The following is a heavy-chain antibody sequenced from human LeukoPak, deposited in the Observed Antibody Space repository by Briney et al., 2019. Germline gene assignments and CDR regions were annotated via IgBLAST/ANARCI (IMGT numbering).Heavy chain of an antibody. J-gene: IGHJ3*02. CDR3: ARDRQRGDIRI. CDR1: GGSISSGSYY. CDR2: IYTSGST. Sequence: SQTLSLTCTVSGGSISSGSYYWSWIRQPAGKGLEWIGRIYTSGSTNYNPSLKSRVTISVDTSKNQFSLKLSSVTAADTTVYYCARDRQRGDIRIWGQGAMVTVSS. D-gene: IGHD2-15*01. V-gene: IGHV4-61*02.